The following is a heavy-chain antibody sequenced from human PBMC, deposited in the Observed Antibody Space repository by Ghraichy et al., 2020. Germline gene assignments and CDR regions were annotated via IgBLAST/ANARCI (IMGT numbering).Heavy chain of an antibody. J-gene: IGHJ4*02. D-gene: IGHD5-18*01. Sequence: SETLSLTCAVYGGSSSGYYWSWIRQPPGKGLEWIGEINHSGSTNYNPSLKSRVTISVDTSKNQFSLKLSSVTAADTAVYYCARGPRRIQPQRGHDYWGQGTLVTVSS. V-gene: IGHV4-34*01. CDR1: GGSSSGYY. CDR2: INHSGST. CDR3: ARGPRRIQPQRGHDY.